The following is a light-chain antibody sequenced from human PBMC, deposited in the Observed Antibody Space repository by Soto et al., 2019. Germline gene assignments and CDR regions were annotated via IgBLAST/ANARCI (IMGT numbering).Light chain of an antibody. J-gene: IGLJ3*02. CDR2: EAT. V-gene: IGLV2-23*01. Sequence: QSALTQPASVSGSPGQSVTISCTGTSSDVGNYNHVSWYQQHPGKAPKLMIYEATQRPSGVSNRFSASKSGNTASLTISSRPGEEESDYHCCSYAVSQTWGFGGETKVTVL. CDR1: SSDVGNYNH. CDR3: CSYAVSQTWG.